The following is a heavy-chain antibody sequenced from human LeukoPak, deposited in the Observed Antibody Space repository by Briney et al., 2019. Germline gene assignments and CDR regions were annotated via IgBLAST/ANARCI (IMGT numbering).Heavy chain of an antibody. CDR3: ARGSGTGGGHDY. D-gene: IGHD3-10*01. Sequence: SGTLSLTCTVSGGSITDTTYYWGWIRQPPGQGLEWIGNFYYSGSTYYNPSLKSRVTISVDTSKSQFSLRLYSVTAADTALYYCARGSGTGGGHDYWGQGTLVTVSS. CDR2: FYYSGST. CDR1: GGSITDTTYY. V-gene: IGHV4-39*01. J-gene: IGHJ4*02.